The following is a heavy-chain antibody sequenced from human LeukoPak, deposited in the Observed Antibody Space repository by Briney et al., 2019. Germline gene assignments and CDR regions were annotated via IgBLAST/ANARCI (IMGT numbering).Heavy chain of an antibody. D-gene: IGHD3-22*01. V-gene: IGHV1-69*05. Sequence: SVKVSCKASGGTFSSYAISWVRQAPGQGLEWMGRIIPIFGTANYPQRSQGRVTITTDESTSTAYMELSSLRSEDTAVYYCASYDSSGYYRHDGYFDLWGRGTLVTVSS. CDR3: ASYDSSGYYRHDGYFDL. CDR1: GGTFSSYA. CDR2: IIPIFGTA. J-gene: IGHJ2*01.